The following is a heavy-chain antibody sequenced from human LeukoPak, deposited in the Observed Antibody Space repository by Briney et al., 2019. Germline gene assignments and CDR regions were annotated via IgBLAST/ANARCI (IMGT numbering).Heavy chain of an antibody. V-gene: IGHV3-21*01. CDR2: ISGSSRNI. CDR1: GFTFSSYS. J-gene: IGHJ4*02. Sequence: GGSLSLSCAASGFTFSSYSMNWIRQAAGKGLEWVSSISGSSRNIYYADSVKGRFTISRDNAKNSLYLQMNSLKVEDTAVYYCVRDRTTVTDFDYWGQGTLLTVSS. CDR3: VRDRTTVTDFDY. D-gene: IGHD4-17*01.